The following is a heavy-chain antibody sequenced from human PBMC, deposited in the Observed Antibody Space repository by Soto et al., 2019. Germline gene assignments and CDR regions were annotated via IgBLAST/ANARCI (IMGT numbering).Heavy chain of an antibody. CDR2: ISYDGSNK. CDR3: AKAASRGGSGYFHWGGNDY. J-gene: IGHJ4*02. V-gene: IGHV3-30*18. Sequence: QVQLVESGGGVVQPGRSLRLSCAASGFTFSSYGMHWVRQAPGKGLEWVAVISYDGSNKYYADSVKGRFTISRDNSKNTLYLRVNGLRAEYTAVYYCAKAASRGGSGYFHWGGNDYWGQGTLVTVSS. D-gene: IGHD3-22*01. CDR1: GFTFSSYG.